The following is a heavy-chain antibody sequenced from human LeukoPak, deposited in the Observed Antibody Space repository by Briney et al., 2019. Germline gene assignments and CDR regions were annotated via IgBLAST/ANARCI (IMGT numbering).Heavy chain of an antibody. CDR2: IIPILGIA. V-gene: IGHV1-69*04. J-gene: IGHJ4*02. D-gene: IGHD3-3*01. Sequence: ASVKVSCKASGYTFTSYGISWVRQAPGQGLEWMGRIIPILGIANYAQKFQGRVTITADKSTSTAYMELSSLRSEDTAVYYCAREGPNYDFWSGYHFDYWGQGTLVTVSS. CDR3: AREGPNYDFWSGYHFDY. CDR1: GYTFTSYG.